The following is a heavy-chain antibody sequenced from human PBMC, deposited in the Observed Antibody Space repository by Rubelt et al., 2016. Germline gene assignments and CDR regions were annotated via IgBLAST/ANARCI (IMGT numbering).Heavy chain of an antibody. J-gene: IGHJ4*02. CDR3: AREVGRGYSYGFPNY. CDR1: GFTFNSYW. CDR2: IKQDGSEK. V-gene: IGHV3-7*01. D-gene: IGHD5-18*01. Sequence: EVQLVESGGGLVQPGGSLRLSCAASGFTFNSYWMSWVRQAPGKGLEWVANIKQDGSEKYYVDSVKGRFTISRDNAKNSLYLQMNGLRAEDTSVYYCAREVGRGYSYGFPNYWGQGTLVTVSS.